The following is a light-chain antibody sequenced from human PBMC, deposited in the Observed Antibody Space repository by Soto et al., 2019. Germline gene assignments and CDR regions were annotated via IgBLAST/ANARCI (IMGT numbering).Light chain of an antibody. J-gene: IGKJ2*01. CDR1: QSVSSY. Sequence: EIVLTQSPGTLSLSPGERATLSCRASQSVSSYLAWYQQKPVQAPRLLIYGASSRATGIPDRFSGSGSGTDFTLTIIRLEPEDFAVYYCQQYGSSPYTFGQGTKLEIK. CDR3: QQYGSSPYT. V-gene: IGKV3-20*01. CDR2: GAS.